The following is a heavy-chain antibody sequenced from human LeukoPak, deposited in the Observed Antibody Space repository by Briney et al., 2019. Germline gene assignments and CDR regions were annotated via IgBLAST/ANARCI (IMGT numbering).Heavy chain of an antibody. J-gene: IGHJ4*02. CDR1: GDSISSGNSASYY. CDR3: ARGLLVGCSRDWYPSYYFDS. Sequence: SETLSLTCTVSGDSISSGNSASYYWGWIRQPPGKGLEWIGNIYYSGTTYHNPSLKSRVTISVDTSKNQFSLKLSSVTAADTAVYYCARGLLVGCSRDWYPSYYFDSWGQGTLVTVSS. V-gene: IGHV4-39*07. D-gene: IGHD6-19*01. CDR2: IYYSGTT.